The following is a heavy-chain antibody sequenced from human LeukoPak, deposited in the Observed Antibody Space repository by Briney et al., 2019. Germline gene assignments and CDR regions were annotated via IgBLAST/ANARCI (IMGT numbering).Heavy chain of an antibody. D-gene: IGHD4-17*01. Sequence: SETLSLTCSVSGGSISGHWWTWVRQPPGEGLEGIGDILYSGSTNYNPSLKSRLSILVDTSKNQFSLKLNSVTAADTAMYYCTRRNTADASIDLWGQGTLVIASS. J-gene: IGHJ5*02. CDR3: TRRNTADASIDL. CDR2: ILYSGST. CDR1: GGSISGHW. V-gene: IGHV4-59*11.